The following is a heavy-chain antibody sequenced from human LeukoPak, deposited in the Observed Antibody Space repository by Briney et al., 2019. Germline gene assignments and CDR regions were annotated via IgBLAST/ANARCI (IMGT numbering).Heavy chain of an antibody. J-gene: IGHJ4*02. D-gene: IGHD6-19*01. CDR1: GGSFSGYY. CDR2: INHSGST. Sequence: LETLSLTCAVYGGSFSGYYWSWIRQPPGKGLEWIGEINHSGSTNYNPSLKSRVTISVDTSKNQFSLKLSSVTAADTAVYYCARDSVGQWLDYWGQGTLVTVSS. CDR3: ARDSVGQWLDY. V-gene: IGHV4-34*01.